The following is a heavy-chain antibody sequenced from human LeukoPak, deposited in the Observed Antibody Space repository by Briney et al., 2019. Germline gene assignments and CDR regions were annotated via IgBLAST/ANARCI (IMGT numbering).Heavy chain of an antibody. V-gene: IGHV1-18*01. CDR2: IRAYNGNT. D-gene: IGHD3-9*01. CDR1: GYTFTSYG. J-gene: IGHJ1*01. Sequence: ASVKVSCKASGYTFTSYGISWVRQAPGQGLEWMRWIRAYNGNTNYAQKLQGRVTITADKSTSTAYMELSSLRSEDTAVYYCASARPYYDILTGYHDAGYFQHWGQGTLVTVSS. CDR3: ASARPYYDILTGYHDAGYFQH.